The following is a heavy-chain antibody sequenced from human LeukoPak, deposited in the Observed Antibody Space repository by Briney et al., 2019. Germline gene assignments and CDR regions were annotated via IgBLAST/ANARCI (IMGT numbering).Heavy chain of an antibody. V-gene: IGHV4-34*01. CDR3: ARDYGGNSHAFDI. Sequence: SETLSLTCAVYGGSFSGYYWSWIRQPPGKGLEWIGEINHSGSTNYNPSLKSRVTISVDTSKNQFSLKLSSVTAADTAVYYCARDYGGNSHAFDIWGQGTMVTVSS. D-gene: IGHD4-23*01. CDR1: GGSFSGYY. J-gene: IGHJ3*02. CDR2: INHSGST.